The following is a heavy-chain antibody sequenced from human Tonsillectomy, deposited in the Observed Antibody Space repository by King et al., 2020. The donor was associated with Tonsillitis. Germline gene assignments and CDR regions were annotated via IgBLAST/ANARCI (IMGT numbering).Heavy chain of an antibody. CDR1: GGSISSDNYY. Sequence: VQLQESGPGLVKPSQTLSLTCTVSGGSISSDNYYWSWIRQPAGKGLEWIGRIYSSGSTNYNPSLKSRVTMSVDTSKNQFSLKLSSVTAADTAVYYCARGTSSQFYYYYYYMDVWGKGTTVTVSS. CDR2: IYSSGST. CDR3: ARGTSSQFYYYYYYMDV. V-gene: IGHV4-61*02. D-gene: IGHD6-6*01. J-gene: IGHJ6*03.